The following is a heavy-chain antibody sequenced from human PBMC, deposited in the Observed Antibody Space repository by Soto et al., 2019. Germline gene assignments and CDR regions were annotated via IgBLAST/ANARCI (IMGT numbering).Heavy chain of an antibody. D-gene: IGHD3-22*01. Sequence: SETLSLTCTVSGGSISSYYWSWIRQPPGKGLEWIGYIYYSGSTNYNPSLKSRVTISVDTSKNQFSLKLSSVTAADTAVYYCARVMDYYDSSGLRWIVPWGQGPLVTVSS. CDR1: GGSISSYY. CDR3: ARVMDYYDSSGLRWIVP. CDR2: IYYSGST. J-gene: IGHJ5*02. V-gene: IGHV4-59*01.